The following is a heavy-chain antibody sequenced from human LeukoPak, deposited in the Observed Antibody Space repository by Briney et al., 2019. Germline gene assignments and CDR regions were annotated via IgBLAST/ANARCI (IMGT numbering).Heavy chain of an antibody. J-gene: IGHJ4*02. V-gene: IGHV3-66*02. CDR2: IYSGGST. CDR3: ASKGSYEAFDY. Sequence: PGGSLRLSCAASGFTVSSNYMSWVRQAPGKGLEWVSAIYSGGSTYYADSVKGRFTISRDNSKNTLYLQMNSLRAEDTAVYYCASKGSYEAFDYWGQGTLVTVS. CDR1: GFTVSSNY. D-gene: IGHD1-26*01.